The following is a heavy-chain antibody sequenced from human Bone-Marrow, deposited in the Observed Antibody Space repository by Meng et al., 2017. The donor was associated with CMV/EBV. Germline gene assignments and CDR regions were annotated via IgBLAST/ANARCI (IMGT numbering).Heavy chain of an antibody. D-gene: IGHD1-26*01. CDR3: ARDGGGSYQTFYFDY. CDR2: ISSNGGST. V-gene: IGHV3-64*02. Sequence: GGSLRLSCAASGFTFSSYAMHWVRQAPGKGPEYVSAISSNGGSTYYADSVKGRFTISRDNSKNTLYLQMGSLRAEDMAVYYCARDGGGSYQTFYFDYWGQGTLVTVSS. CDR1: GFTFSSYA. J-gene: IGHJ4*02.